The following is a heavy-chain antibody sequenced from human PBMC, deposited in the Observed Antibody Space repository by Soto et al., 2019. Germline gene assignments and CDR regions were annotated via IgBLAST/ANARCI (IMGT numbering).Heavy chain of an antibody. CDR3: ARSIMITFGGVIAHSLDP. CDR1: GGSITSGGYY. V-gene: IGHV4-31*03. Sequence: PPETLSLTCTVSGGSITSGGYYWSWIRQHPGKGLEWIGCIYYSWSTYNNPSLMSRVTMSADTSKNQLSLKLSSVTAADTAVYYCARSIMITFGGVIAHSLDPWGQGTQVT. CDR2: IYYSWST. D-gene: IGHD3-16*02. J-gene: IGHJ5*02.